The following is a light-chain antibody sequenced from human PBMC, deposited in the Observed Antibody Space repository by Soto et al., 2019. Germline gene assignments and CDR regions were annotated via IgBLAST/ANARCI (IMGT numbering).Light chain of an antibody. Sequence: EIVLTQSPATLSLSPGERATLSCRASQSVSSYLAWYQRKPGQAPRLLIYDASNRATRIPARFSGSGSGTDFTLTISSLEPEDFAVYYCQQRSNWSWTFGQGTKVEIK. J-gene: IGKJ1*01. CDR3: QQRSNWSWT. CDR2: DAS. CDR1: QSVSSY. V-gene: IGKV3-11*01.